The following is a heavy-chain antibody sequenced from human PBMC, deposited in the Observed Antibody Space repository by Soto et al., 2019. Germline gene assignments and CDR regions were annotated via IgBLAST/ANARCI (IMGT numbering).Heavy chain of an antibody. D-gene: IGHD3-22*01. J-gene: IGHJ4*02. CDR2: IYHSGST. Sequence: QLQLQESGSGLVKPSQTLSLTCAVSGGSISSGGYSWSWIRQPPAKGLEWIGYIYHSGSTYYNPSLKSRVTISVDRSKNQFSLKLSSVTAADTAVYYCARAWGYYDSSAPSPLDYWGQGTLVTVSS. V-gene: IGHV4-30-2*01. CDR3: ARAWGYYDSSAPSPLDY. CDR1: GGSISSGGYS.